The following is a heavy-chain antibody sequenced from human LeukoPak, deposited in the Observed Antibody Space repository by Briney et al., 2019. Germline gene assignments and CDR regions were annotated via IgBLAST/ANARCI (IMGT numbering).Heavy chain of an antibody. CDR1: GFTFSSYA. J-gene: IGHJ4*02. CDR2: ISYDGDNK. Sequence: PGGSLRLSCAASGFTFSSYAMHWVRQAPGKGLEWVAAISYDGDNKYYADSLKGRFTISRDNSKNTLHLQMNSLRAEDTAVYYCAKPLLPDEYSSSSSFDYWGQGTLVTVSS. CDR3: AKPLLPDEYSSSSSFDY. D-gene: IGHD6-6*01. V-gene: IGHV3-30-3*02.